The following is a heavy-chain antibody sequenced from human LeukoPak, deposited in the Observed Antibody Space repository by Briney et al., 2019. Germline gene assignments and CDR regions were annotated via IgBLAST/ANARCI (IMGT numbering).Heavy chain of an antibody. CDR3: ARDRGGQKWLPFDY. Sequence: GASVKVSCKASGYTFTSYGITWVRRAHGQGLEWLGWIRVYNGNTNYAKNFQDRVTMTTDTSTSTAYMELRSLRSDDTAVYYCARDRGGQKWLPFDYWGQGTLVTVSS. CDR2: IRVYNGNT. CDR1: GYTFTSYG. V-gene: IGHV1-18*01. D-gene: IGHD3-22*01. J-gene: IGHJ4*02.